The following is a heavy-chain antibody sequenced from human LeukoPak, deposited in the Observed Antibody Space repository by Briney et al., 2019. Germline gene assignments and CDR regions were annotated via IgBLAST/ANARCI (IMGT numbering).Heavy chain of an antibody. Sequence: SQTLSLTCTVSGDSITSGSYYWSWIRQPPGKGLEWIGEINHSGSTNYNPSLKSRVTISVDTSKNQFSLKLSSVTAADTAVYYCARPGIAAAGMTVYFDYWGQGTLVTVSS. CDR2: INHSGST. CDR3: ARPGIAAAGMTVYFDY. J-gene: IGHJ4*02. CDR1: GDSITSGSYY. V-gene: IGHV4-39*07. D-gene: IGHD6-13*01.